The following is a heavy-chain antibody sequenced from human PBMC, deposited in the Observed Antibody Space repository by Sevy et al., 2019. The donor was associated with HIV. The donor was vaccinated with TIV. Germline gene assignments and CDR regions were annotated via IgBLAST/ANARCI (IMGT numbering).Heavy chain of an antibody. CDR3: ARATGIAARPDYYYYYGMDV. V-gene: IGHV3-33*01. D-gene: IGHD6-6*01. J-gene: IGHJ6*02. Sequence: GGSLRLSCAASGFTFSSYGMHWVRQAPGKGLEWVAVKWYDGSNKYYADSVKGRFTISRDNSKNTLYLQMNSLRAEDTAVYYCARATGIAARPDYYYYYGMDVWGQGTTVTVSS. CDR2: KWYDGSNK. CDR1: GFTFSSYG.